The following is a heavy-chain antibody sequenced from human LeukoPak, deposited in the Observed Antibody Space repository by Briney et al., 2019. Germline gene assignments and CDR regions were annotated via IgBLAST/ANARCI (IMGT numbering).Heavy chain of an antibody. V-gene: IGHV4-61*02. CDR3: ARVKSGYSYGSGRWYFDL. D-gene: IGHD5-18*01. CDR1: GGSISSGSYY. J-gene: IGHJ2*01. Sequence: SETLSLTCTVSGGSISSGSYYWSWIRQPAGKGLEWIGRIYTSGSTNYNPSLKSRVTISVDTSKNQFSLKLSSVTAADTAVYYCARVKSGYSYGSGRWYFDLWGRGTLVTVSS. CDR2: IYTSGST.